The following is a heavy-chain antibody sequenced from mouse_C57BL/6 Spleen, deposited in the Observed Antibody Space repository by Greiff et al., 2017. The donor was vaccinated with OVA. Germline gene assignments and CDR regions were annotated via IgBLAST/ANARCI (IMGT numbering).Heavy chain of an antibody. V-gene: IGHV1-52*01. CDR1: GYTFTSYW. CDR2: IDPSDSET. J-gene: IGHJ1*03. Sequence: VQLQQSGAELVRPGSSVKLSCKASGYTFTSYWMHWVKQRPIQGLEWIGNIDPSDSETHYNQKFKDKATLTVDKSSSTAYMQLSSLTSEDSAVYYCANEDYGSRGYFDVWGTGTTVTVSS. D-gene: IGHD1-1*01. CDR3: ANEDYGSRGYFDV.